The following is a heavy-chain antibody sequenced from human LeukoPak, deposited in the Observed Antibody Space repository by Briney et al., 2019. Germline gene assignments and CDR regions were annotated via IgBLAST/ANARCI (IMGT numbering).Heavy chain of an antibody. J-gene: IGHJ6*02. CDR2: INQDGSEK. Sequence: GGSLRLSCAASGFTFSSFWMSWVRQAPGKGLEWVANINQDGSEKYYVASMKGRFTISRDNAKNSLYLQMNSLRAEDTAVYYCAREGRTNGMDVWGQGTTVTVSS. D-gene: IGHD1-1*01. CDR1: GFTFSSFW. V-gene: IGHV3-7*05. CDR3: AREGRTNGMDV.